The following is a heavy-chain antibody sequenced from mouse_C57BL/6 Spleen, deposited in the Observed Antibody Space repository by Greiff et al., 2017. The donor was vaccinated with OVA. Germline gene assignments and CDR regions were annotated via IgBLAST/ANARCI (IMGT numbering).Heavy chain of an antibody. CDR2: IYPGSGST. CDR3: ARFNDYGDWYYFDY. D-gene: IGHD2-4*01. CDR1: GYTFTSYW. V-gene: IGHV1-55*01. Sequence: VQLQQPGAELVKPGASVKMSCKASGYTFTSYWITWVKQRPGQGLEWIGDIYPGSGSTNYNEKFKSKATLTVDTSSSTAYMQLSSLTSEDASVYYCARFNDYGDWYYFDYWGQGTTLTVSS. J-gene: IGHJ2*01.